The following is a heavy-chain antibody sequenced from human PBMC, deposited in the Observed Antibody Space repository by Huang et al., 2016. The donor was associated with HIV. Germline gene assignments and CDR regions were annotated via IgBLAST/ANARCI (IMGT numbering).Heavy chain of an antibody. CDR3: ARSHSIHWGFNWFDP. D-gene: IGHD7-27*01. Sequence: QVQLQESGPGLVKPSETLSRPCTVSGGSISSSYWSWIRQPPGKGLEWIGYMYYSGSTIYTPSLESLVTISVDTSKTHFSLKLSSVTAAETAVYYCARSHSIHWGFNWFDPWGQGTLVTVSS. CDR2: MYYSGST. CDR1: GGSISSSY. V-gene: IGHV4-59*01. J-gene: IGHJ5*02.